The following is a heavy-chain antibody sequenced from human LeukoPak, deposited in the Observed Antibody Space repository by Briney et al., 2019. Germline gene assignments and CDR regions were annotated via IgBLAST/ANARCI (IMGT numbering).Heavy chain of an antibody. D-gene: IGHD3-22*01. V-gene: IGHV4-59*01. CDR2: IYYSGST. CDR3: ARDPYYDSSGFDWYFDL. CDR1: SASISTYY. Sequence: SETLSLTCTVSSASISTYYWSWIRQPPGKGLEWIGYIYYSGSTNYNPSLKSRVTISVDTSKNQFSLKLSSVTAADTAVYYCARDPYYDSSGFDWYFDLWGRGTLVTVSS. J-gene: IGHJ2*01.